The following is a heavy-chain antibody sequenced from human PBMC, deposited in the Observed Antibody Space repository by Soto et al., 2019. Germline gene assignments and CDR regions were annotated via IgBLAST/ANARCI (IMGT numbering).Heavy chain of an antibody. Sequence: SVKVSCKASGGTFSSYAISWVRQAPGQGLEWMGGIIPIFGTANYAQKFQGRVTITADKSTSTAYMELSSLRSEDTAVYYCARVGKLMQLGAFDIRCQGTMVTVSS. D-gene: IGHD1-1*01. CDR3: ARVGKLMQLGAFDI. CDR1: GGTFSSYA. CDR2: IIPIFGTA. V-gene: IGHV1-69*06. J-gene: IGHJ3*02.